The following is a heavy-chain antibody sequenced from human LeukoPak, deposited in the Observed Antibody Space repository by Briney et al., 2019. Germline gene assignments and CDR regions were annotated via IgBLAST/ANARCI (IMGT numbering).Heavy chain of an antibody. CDR1: GFTFSSHW. D-gene: IGHD6-13*01. Sequence: GGSLRLSCAASGFTFSSHWMHWVRQAPGKGLVWVSRINSDGSSTSYADSVKGRFTISRDNAKNSLYLQMNSLRAEDTAVYYCARGSRGNIAAAGHFDYWGQGTLVTVSS. V-gene: IGHV3-74*01. CDR3: ARGSRGNIAAAGHFDY. CDR2: INSDGSST. J-gene: IGHJ4*02.